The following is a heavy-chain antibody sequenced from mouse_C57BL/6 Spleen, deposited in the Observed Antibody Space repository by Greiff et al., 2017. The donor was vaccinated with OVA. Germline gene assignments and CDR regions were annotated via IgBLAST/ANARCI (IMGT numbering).Heavy chain of an antibody. Sequence: VQRVESGAELVKPGASVKLSCKASGYTFTEYTIHWVKQRSGQGLEWIGWFYPGSGSIKYNEKFKDKATLTADKSSSTVYMELSRLTSEDSAVYFCARHYYYGSSYDAMDYWGQGTSVTVSS. J-gene: IGHJ4*01. V-gene: IGHV1-62-2*01. CDR3: ARHYYYGSSYDAMDY. CDR1: GYTFTEYT. D-gene: IGHD1-1*01. CDR2: FYPGSGSI.